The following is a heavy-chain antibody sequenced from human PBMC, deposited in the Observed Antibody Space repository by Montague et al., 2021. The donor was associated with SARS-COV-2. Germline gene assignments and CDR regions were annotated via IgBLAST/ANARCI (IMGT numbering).Heavy chain of an antibody. V-gene: IGHV4-39*02. D-gene: IGHD3-10*01. CDR3: ARLWDFYGSGSYKNSWFYP. J-gene: IGHJ5*02. Sequence: SETLSLTCTVSAGSISTNSYYWAWIRQPPGKGLEWIGSISYSGSTYFNPSLESRLTMSVDTPKNHFSLKLSSVTAADTAVYYCARLWDFYGSGSYKNSWFYPWGQGTRVTVSS. CDR1: AGSISTNSYY. CDR2: ISYSGST.